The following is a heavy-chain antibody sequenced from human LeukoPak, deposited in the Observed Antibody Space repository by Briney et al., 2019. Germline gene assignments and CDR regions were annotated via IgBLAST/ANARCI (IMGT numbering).Heavy chain of an antibody. Sequence: GGSLRLSCAASGFTVSSNYMSWVRQAPGKGLEWVSVIYSGGNTYYADSVKGRFTISRDNAKNSLYLQMNSLRAEDTAVYYCASGPYYDYVWGSYRYTDYFDYWGQGTLVTVSS. J-gene: IGHJ4*02. D-gene: IGHD3-16*02. V-gene: IGHV3-53*01. CDR2: IYSGGNT. CDR3: ASGPYYDYVWGSYRYTDYFDY. CDR1: GFTVSSNY.